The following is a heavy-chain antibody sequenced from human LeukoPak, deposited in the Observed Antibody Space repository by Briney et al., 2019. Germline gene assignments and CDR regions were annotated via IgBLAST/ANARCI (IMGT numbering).Heavy chain of an antibody. CDR1: GGSISSYY. Sequence: SETLSLTCTVSGGSISSYYWSWIRQHPGKGLEWIGYIYYSGSTYYNPSLKSRVTISVDTSKNQFSLKLSSVTAADTAVYYCARSGEAYDSSGYYWFWFDPWGQGTLVTVSP. J-gene: IGHJ5*02. CDR2: IYYSGST. CDR3: ARSGEAYDSSGYYWFWFDP. V-gene: IGHV4-59*06. D-gene: IGHD3-22*01.